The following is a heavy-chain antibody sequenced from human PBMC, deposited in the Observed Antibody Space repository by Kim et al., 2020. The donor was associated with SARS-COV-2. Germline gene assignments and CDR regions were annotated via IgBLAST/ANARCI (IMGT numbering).Heavy chain of an antibody. CDR2: FDPEDGET. D-gene: IGHD6-19*01. CDR3: ATGVAVAGTSSEYYYYNGKNV. CDR1: GYTLTELS. V-gene: IGHV1-24*01. J-gene: IGHJ6*02. Sequence: ASVKVSCKVSGYTLTELSMHWVRQAPGKGLEWMGGFDPEDGETIYAQKFQGRVTMTEDTSTDKAYMELSSLRSEDTAVYYCATGVAVAGTSSEYYYYNGKNVWGQATRVTVSS.